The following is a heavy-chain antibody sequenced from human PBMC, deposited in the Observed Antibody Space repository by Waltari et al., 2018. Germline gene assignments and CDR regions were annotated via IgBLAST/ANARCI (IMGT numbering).Heavy chain of an antibody. CDR2: INHSGST. CDR1: GGSFSGYY. CDR3: ASRRRGYSSVLFDP. Sequence: QVQLQQWGAGLLKPSETLSLTGAVYGGSFSGYYWSWIRQPPGKGLEWIGEINHSGSTNYNPSLKSRVTISVDTSKNQFSLKLSSGTAADTAVYYCASRRRGYSSVLFDPWGQGTLVTVSS. V-gene: IGHV4-34*01. D-gene: IGHD6-25*01. J-gene: IGHJ5*02.